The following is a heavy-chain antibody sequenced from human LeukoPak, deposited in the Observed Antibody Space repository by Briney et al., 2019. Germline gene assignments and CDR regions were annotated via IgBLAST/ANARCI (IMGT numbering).Heavy chain of an antibody. CDR2: ISSNGGST. V-gene: IGHV3-64*01. Sequence: PGGSLRLSCAASGFTFSSYAMHWVRQAPGKGLEYVSAISSNGGSTYYANSVKGRFTISRDNSKNTLYLQMGSLRAEDMAVYYCARGPGEVVISPWYFDYWGQGTLVTVSS. D-gene: IGHD3-22*01. CDR3: ARGPGEVVISPWYFDY. CDR1: GFTFSSYA. J-gene: IGHJ4*02.